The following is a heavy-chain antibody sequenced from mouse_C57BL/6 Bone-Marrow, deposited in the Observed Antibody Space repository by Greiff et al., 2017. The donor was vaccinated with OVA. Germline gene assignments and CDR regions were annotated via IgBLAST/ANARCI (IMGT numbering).Heavy chain of an antibody. J-gene: IGHJ1*03. CDR2: INPNNGGT. CDR3: ARKAYSNDPYWYFDV. CDR1: GYTFTDYN. V-gene: IGHV1-18*01. Sequence: EVQLQESGPELVKPGASVKIPCKASGYTFTDYNMDWVKQSHGKSLEWMGDINPNNGGTIYNQKFKGKATLTVDKSSSTAYMELRILTSEDTAVYYCARKAYSNDPYWYFDVWGTGTTVTVSS. D-gene: IGHD2-5*01.